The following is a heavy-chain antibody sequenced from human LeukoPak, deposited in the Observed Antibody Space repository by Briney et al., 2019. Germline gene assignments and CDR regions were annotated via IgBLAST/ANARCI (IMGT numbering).Heavy chain of an antibody. CDR3: AKSSPPPINY. D-gene: IGHD1-14*01. J-gene: IGHJ4*02. CDR2: FSGSGGST. V-gene: IGHV3-23*01. CDR1: GFTFSSYA. Sequence: GGSLRLSCAASGFTFSSYAMSWVRQAPGKGLEWVSAFSGSGGSTYYADSVKGRFTISRDNSKNAVYLQMNSLRAEDTAVYYCAKSSPPPINYWGQGTLVTVSS.